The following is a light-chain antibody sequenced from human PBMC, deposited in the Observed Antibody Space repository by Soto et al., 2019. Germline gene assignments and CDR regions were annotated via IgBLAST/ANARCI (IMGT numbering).Light chain of an antibody. V-gene: IGKV2-30*02. CDR2: KVS. CDR1: QSLVHSDGIAY. Sequence: DVVMTQSPLSLPVTLGQPASISCRSNQSLVHSDGIAYFSWFQQRPGRSPRRLIYKVSNRDSGVPATFSVSGSVTDFALKISRVEAEDVGVYYCMQGTHWPITFGQGTRLEIK. J-gene: IGKJ5*01. CDR3: MQGTHWPIT.